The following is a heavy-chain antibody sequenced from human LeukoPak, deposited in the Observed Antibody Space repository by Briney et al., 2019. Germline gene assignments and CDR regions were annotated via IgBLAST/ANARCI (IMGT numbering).Heavy chain of an antibody. CDR1: GFTFSSYS. CDR2: ISSSSSYI. D-gene: IGHD3-10*01. V-gene: IGHV3-21*01. J-gene: IGHJ4*02. CDR3: AAYYYGSGSPY. Sequence: GGPLRLSCAASGFTFSSYSMNWVRQAPGKGLEWVSSISSSSSYIYYADSVKGRFTISRDNAKNSLYLQMNSLRAEDTAVYYCAAYYYGSGSPYWGQGTLVTVSS.